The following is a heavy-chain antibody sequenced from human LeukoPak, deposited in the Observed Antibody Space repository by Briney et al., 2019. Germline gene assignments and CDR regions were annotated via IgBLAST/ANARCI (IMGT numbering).Heavy chain of an antibody. Sequence: PSETLSLTCSVSSGSISPNYWSWIRQSPGKGLEWIAYVSYTGRTGSNPSLQSRLTISLDTSNNHFSLQLSSVTAADTAVYYCARLLDNDNSGAPDTFDIWGQGTMVTVSS. J-gene: IGHJ3*02. CDR3: ARLLDNDNSGAPDTFDI. CDR2: VSYTGRT. V-gene: IGHV4-59*01. D-gene: IGHD3-22*01. CDR1: SGSISPNY.